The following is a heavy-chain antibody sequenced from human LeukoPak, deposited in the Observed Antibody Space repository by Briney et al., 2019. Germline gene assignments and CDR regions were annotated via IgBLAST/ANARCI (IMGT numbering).Heavy chain of an antibody. CDR1: GFTFSTYY. J-gene: IGHJ4*02. Sequence: LGGSLRLSCAASGFTFSTYYMSWVRQAPGKGLEWVANIKQDGSEKYYVDSVKGRFTISRDNAKNSVFLQMNSLRVEDTAVYYCARETFLDYWGQGTLVPVSS. CDR2: IKQDGSEK. D-gene: IGHD3-16*01. CDR3: ARETFLDY. V-gene: IGHV3-7*05.